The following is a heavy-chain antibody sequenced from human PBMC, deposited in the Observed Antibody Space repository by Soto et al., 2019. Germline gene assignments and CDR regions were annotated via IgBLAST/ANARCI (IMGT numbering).Heavy chain of an antibody. J-gene: IGHJ4*02. CDR2: ISTYNGHT. Sequence: QVHMVQSGPEVKKPGASVKVSCKASGYTFTSFGISWVRQAHGQGLGWMGMISTYNGHTDYAQKFQDRVTMTTNTSTSTGYMGLRTLRSDDTAVYYCASDELLTGALDYWGQRTLVTGSS. V-gene: IGHV1-18*01. CDR3: ASDELLTGALDY. CDR1: GYTFTSFG. D-gene: IGHD3-9*01.